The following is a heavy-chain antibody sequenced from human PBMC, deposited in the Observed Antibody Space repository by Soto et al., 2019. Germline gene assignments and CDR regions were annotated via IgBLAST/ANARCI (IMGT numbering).Heavy chain of an antibody. D-gene: IGHD6-13*01. V-gene: IGHV4-59*12. CDR3: AVVGAAANYYYYGMDV. CDR1: GGSISSYY. Sequence: PSETLSLTCTVSGGSISSYYWSWIRQPPGKGLEWIGYIYYSGSTNYNPSLKSRVTISVDTSKNQFSLKLSSVTAADTAVYYCAVVGAAANYYYYGMDVWGQGTTVTVSS. CDR2: IYYSGST. J-gene: IGHJ6*02.